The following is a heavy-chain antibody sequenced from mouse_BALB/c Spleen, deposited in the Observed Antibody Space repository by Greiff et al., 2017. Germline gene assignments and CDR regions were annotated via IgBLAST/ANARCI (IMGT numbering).Heavy chain of an antibody. CDR3: ARQNYYYAMDY. CDR1: GFTFSSYG. Sequence: EVKLVESGGDLVKPGGSLKLSCAASGFTFSSYGMSWVRQTPDKRLEWVATISSGGSYTYYPDSVKGRFTISRDNAKNTLYLQMSSLKSEDTAMYYCARQNYYYAMDYWGHGTSVTVSS. V-gene: IGHV5-6*01. CDR2: ISSGGSYT. J-gene: IGHJ4*01.